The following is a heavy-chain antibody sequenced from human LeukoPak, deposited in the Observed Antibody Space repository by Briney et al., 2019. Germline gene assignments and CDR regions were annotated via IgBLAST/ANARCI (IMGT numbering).Heavy chain of an antibody. CDR3: ANQYGDYGADY. CDR2: MYHSGNA. CDR1: GYFISSGYY. V-gene: IGHV4-38-2*02. D-gene: IGHD4-17*01. J-gene: IGHJ4*02. Sequence: ASETLSLTCSVSGYFISSGYYWGWIRQPPGKGLEWIGSMYHSGNANYNPSLKSRVTMSADTSKNQFSLKLTSVTAADTAVYYCANQYGDYGADYWGQGTLVTVPS.